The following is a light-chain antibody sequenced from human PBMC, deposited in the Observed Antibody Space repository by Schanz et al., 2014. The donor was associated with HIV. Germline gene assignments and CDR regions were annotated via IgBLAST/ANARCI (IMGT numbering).Light chain of an antibody. CDR1: SSDVGGYNH. Sequence: QSALTQPASVSGSPGQSITISCTGTSSDVGGYNHVSWYQQHPGKAPKLMIYEVSKRPSGVPDRFSGSESGTSASLAISGLQSEDEADYYCAAWDDSVQLFGGGTKLTVL. J-gene: IGLJ2*01. V-gene: IGLV2-14*01. CDR3: AAWDDSVQL. CDR2: EVS.